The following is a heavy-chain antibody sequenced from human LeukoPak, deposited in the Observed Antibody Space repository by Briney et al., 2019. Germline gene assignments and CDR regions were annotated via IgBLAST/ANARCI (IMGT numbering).Heavy chain of an antibody. D-gene: IGHD2-2*01. J-gene: IGHJ3*02. Sequence: SGPTLVKPTQTLTLTCTFSGFSLSTSGVGVGWIRQPPGKALEWLALIYWDDDKRYSPSLKGRLTITKDTSKNQVVLTMTNMDPVDTATYYCAHFGFKGYCSSTSCYAANAFDIWGQGTLVTVSS. CDR2: IYWDDDK. CDR1: GFSLSTSGVG. V-gene: IGHV2-5*02. CDR3: AHFGFKGYCSSTSCYAANAFDI.